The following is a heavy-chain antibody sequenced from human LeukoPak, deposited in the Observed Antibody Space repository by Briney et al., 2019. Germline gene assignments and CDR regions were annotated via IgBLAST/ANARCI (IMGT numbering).Heavy chain of an antibody. CDR2: IKPDGSDK. D-gene: IGHD1-26*01. CDR3: ARGDFESGSYNDAFDI. Sequence: GGSLRLSCTASGFSFGDYAMSWVRQAPGKGLEWVANIKPDGSDKYSVDSVKGRFTISRDNAKNSLYLQMNSLRAEDTAVYYCARGDFESGSYNDAFDIWGQGTMVTVS. CDR1: GFSFGDYA. V-gene: IGHV3-7*01. J-gene: IGHJ3*02.